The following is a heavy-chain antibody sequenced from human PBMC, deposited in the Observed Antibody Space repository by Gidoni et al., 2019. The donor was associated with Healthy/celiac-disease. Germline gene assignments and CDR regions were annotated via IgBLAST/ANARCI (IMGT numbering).Heavy chain of an antibody. CDR2: ISYDGSNK. J-gene: IGHJ4*02. Sequence: GKGLEWVAVISYDGSNKYYADSVKGRFTISRDNSKNTLYLQMNSLRAEDTAVYYCAKPLGYCSGGSCYSVLGIYFDYWCQGTLVTVSS. D-gene: IGHD2-15*01. V-gene: IGHV3-30*18. CDR3: AKPLGYCSGGSCYSVLGIYFDY.